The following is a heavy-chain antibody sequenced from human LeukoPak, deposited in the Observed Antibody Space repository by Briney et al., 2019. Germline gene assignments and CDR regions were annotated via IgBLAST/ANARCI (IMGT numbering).Heavy chain of an antibody. CDR1: GYTFTSYY. CDR3: ARDFRGSRAVAGNYFDY. V-gene: IGHV1-46*01. Sequence: ASVKVSCKASGYTFTSYYMHWVRQAPGQGLEWMGIINPSGGSTSYAQKFQGRVTMTRDTYTSTVYMELSSLRSEDTAVYYCARDFRGSRAVAGNYFDYWGQGTLVTVSS. CDR2: INPSGGST. J-gene: IGHJ4*02. D-gene: IGHD6-19*01.